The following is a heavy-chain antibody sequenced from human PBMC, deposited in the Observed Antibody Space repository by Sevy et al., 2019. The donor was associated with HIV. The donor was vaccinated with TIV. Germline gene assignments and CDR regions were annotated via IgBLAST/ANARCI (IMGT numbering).Heavy chain of an antibody. D-gene: IGHD3-10*01. CDR1: GFTFSNYA. CDR2: ISGGTGTT. V-gene: IGHV3-23*01. Sequence: GGSLRLSCAASGFTFSNYAMTWVRQAPGKGLEWVSTISGGTGTTYYADSVKGRFTISRDNSKNTLYLQMNSLRAEDTAVYSCAKDTGSGRIYFDSWGQGTPVTVSS. J-gene: IGHJ4*02. CDR3: AKDTGSGRIYFDS.